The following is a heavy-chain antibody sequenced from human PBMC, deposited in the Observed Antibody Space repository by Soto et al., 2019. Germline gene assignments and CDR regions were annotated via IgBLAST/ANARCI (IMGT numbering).Heavy chain of an antibody. CDR1: GFTFSSYA. D-gene: IGHD3-10*01. Sequence: GGSLRLSCAASGFTFSSYAMSWVRQAPGKGLEWVSAISGSGGSTYYADSVKGRFTISRDNSKNTLYLQMNSLRAEDTAVYYCAIPLRYGSGSYYPFDYWGQGTLVTVSS. CDR3: AIPLRYGSGSYYPFDY. CDR2: ISGSGGST. J-gene: IGHJ4*02. V-gene: IGHV3-23*01.